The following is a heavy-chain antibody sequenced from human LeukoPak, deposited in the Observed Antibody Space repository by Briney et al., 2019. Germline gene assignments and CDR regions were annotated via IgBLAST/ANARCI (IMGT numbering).Heavy chain of an antibody. Sequence: GGTLRLSCAASGFTFSSYGMSWVRQAPGKGLEWVSAISGSGGSTYYADSVKGRFTISRDNAKNSLYLQMNSLRAEDMALYYCAKAVGSYLSYAFDIWGQGTMVTVSS. J-gene: IGHJ3*02. D-gene: IGHD1-26*01. V-gene: IGHV3-23*01. CDR1: GFTFSSYG. CDR2: ISGSGGST. CDR3: AKAVGSYLSYAFDI.